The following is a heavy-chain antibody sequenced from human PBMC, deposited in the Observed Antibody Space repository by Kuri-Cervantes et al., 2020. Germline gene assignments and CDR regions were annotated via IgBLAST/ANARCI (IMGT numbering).Heavy chain of an antibody. J-gene: IGHJ3*02. V-gene: IGHV4-39*07. CDR3: ARAAMIVVNAFDI. CDR1: GGSISSDSYY. D-gene: IGHD3-22*01. Sequence: SETLSLTCTVSGGSISSDSYYWGWIRQPPGKGLEWIGSIYYSGRTYYNPSLKSRVTISVDTSKNQFSLKLSSVTAADTAVYYCARAAMIVVNAFDIWGQGTMVTVSS. CDR2: IYYSGRT.